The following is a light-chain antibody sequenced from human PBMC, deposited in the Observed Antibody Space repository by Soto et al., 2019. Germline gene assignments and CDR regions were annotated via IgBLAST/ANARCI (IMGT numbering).Light chain of an antibody. CDR3: SSYAGNNNRV. CDR2: EVS. J-gene: IGLJ1*01. Sequence: QSVLTQPPSASGSPGQSVTISCTGTSSDVGGYNYVSWYQQHPGKAPKLMIFEVSKRPSGVPDRFSGSKSGNTASLTVSGLQPEDEAYYYCSSYAGNNNRVFGTGTKVTVL. CDR1: SSDVGGYNY. V-gene: IGLV2-8*01.